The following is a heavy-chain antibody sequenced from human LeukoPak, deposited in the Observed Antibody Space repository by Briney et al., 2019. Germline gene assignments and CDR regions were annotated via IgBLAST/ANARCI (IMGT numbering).Heavy chain of an antibody. Sequence: GGSLRLSCAASGFTFSNYAMSWVRQAPGKGLEWVSAITGSGGTTYYADSAKGRFTISRDNSKNTVYLQMNSLRAEDTAVYYCAKADGSYKTLIDYWGQGTLVTVSS. D-gene: IGHD3-10*01. V-gene: IGHV3-23*01. CDR3: AKADGSYKTLIDY. J-gene: IGHJ4*02. CDR2: ITGSGGTT. CDR1: GFTFSNYA.